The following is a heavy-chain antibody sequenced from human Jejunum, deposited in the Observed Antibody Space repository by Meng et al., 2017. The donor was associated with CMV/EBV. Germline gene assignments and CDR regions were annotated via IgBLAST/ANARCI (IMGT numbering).Heavy chain of an antibody. CDR2: INSDGSST. V-gene: IGHV3-74*01. D-gene: IGHD5-12*01. CDR1: GFTFSSYW. J-gene: IGHJ4*02. CDR3: AREIVAAINPLDY. Sequence: EVQLVESGGGLVQPGGSLRLSCATSGFTFSSYWMHWVRQSPGKGLVWVSRINSDGSSTSYADSVKGRFTISRDNAKNTLYLQMNSLRADDTAVYYCAREIVAAINPLDYWGQGTLVTVSS.